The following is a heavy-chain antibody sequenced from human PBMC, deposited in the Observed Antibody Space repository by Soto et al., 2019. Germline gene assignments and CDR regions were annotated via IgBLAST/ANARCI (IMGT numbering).Heavy chain of an antibody. J-gene: IGHJ5*02. CDR3: ARDYGSGSFADNWFDP. CDR1: GGSISSYY. V-gene: IGHV4-59*01. D-gene: IGHD3-10*01. CDR2: IYYSGST. Sequence: ASETLSLTCTVSGGSISSYYWSWIRQPPGKGLEWIGYIYYSGSTNYNPSLKSRVTISVDTSKNQFSLKLSSVTAADTAVYYCARDYGSGSFADNWFDPWGQGTLVTVSS.